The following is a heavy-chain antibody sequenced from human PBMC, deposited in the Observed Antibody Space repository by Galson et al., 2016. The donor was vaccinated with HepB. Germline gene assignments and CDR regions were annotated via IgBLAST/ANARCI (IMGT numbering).Heavy chain of an antibody. CDR3: ARTLTIFGRAAMDV. V-gene: IGHV1-18*01. D-gene: IGHD3-3*01. Sequence: QSGAEVKKPGASVKVSCRASGYTLSRYGISWVRQAPGEGLEWLGWITAYRGDTKYAQNVQGRVNLTTDTSTTTAYMDLRNLRSDDTAVYYCARTLTIFGRAAMDVWGQGTTVTVSS. J-gene: IGHJ6*02. CDR1: GYTLSRYG. CDR2: ITAYRGDT.